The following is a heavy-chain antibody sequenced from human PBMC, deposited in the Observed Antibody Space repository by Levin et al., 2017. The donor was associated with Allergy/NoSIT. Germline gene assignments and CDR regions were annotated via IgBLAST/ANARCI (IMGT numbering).Heavy chain of an antibody. CDR2: IFRSGVA. Sequence: SETLSLTCTVSGGSISPYYWSWIRQPPGMGLEWIAYIFRSGVANYNPSLKSRLTVSMDMSKSQFSLHLSSVTAADTAVYYCARGERLGPDYWGQGTLVTVSS. CDR3: ARGERLGPDY. J-gene: IGHJ4*02. CDR1: GGSISPYY. V-gene: IGHV4-59*13. D-gene: IGHD3-16*01.